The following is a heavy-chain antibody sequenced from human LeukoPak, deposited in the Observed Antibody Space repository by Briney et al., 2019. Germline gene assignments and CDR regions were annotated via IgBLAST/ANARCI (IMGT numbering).Heavy chain of an antibody. CDR3: AREARPYYYDSSGYYGWFDP. CDR1: GFTFSSYW. J-gene: IGHJ5*02. Sequence: PGGSLRLSCAASGFTFSSYWMSWVRQAPGKGLEWVANIKQDGSEKYYVDSVKGRFTISRDNAKNSLYLQMNSLRAEDTAVYYCAREARPYYYDSSGYYGWFDPWGQGTLVTVSS. V-gene: IGHV3-7*01. CDR2: IKQDGSEK. D-gene: IGHD3-22*01.